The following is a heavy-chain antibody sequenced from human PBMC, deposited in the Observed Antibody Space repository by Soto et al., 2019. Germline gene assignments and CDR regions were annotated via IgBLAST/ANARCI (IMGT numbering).Heavy chain of an antibody. Sequence: VQLQESGPGLVKPSQTLSLTCSVSGGSITSNTYYWSWIRQHPGKGLEWIGYIYISGITYYNPSLKSRVTISIFTSKNQFSLQLNSVTAADTAVYYCAREPTVTTAGYDAFDMWGQGTMVTVSA. CDR2: IYISGIT. D-gene: IGHD4-17*01. CDR3: AREPTVTTAGYDAFDM. CDR1: GGSITSNTYY. V-gene: IGHV4-31*03. J-gene: IGHJ3*02.